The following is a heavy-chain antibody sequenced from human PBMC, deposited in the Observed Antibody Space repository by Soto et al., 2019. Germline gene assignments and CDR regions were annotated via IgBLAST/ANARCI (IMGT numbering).Heavy chain of an antibody. CDR2: INHSGSA. J-gene: IGHJ4*02. CDR3: ARDGSSGWGRRLHNHFDF. CDR1: GGSFSDYI. D-gene: IGHD6-19*01. Sequence: SETLSLTCDVYGGSFSDYIWTWIRQTPGKGLQWIGQINHSGSANYNPSLKSRVTISVDTSKNQFSLKLNSVTAADTAVYYCARDGSSGWGRRLHNHFDFWGQGTLVTVSS. V-gene: IGHV4-34*01.